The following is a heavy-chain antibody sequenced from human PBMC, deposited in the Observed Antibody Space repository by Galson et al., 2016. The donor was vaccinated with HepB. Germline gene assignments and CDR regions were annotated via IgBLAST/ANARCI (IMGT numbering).Heavy chain of an antibody. CDR1: GFTYTSYA. Sequence: SLRLSCAASGFTYTSYAMAWVRQSPGKGLQWVSGVSNGHASTYYADSVKGRFSISRDNSKNTLYLQMNSLRVEDTAVYFCAKGGTWPGASLDFWGQGILVTVSS. CDR2: VSNGHAST. D-gene: IGHD1-26*01. CDR3: AKGGTWPGASLDF. V-gene: IGHV3-23*01. J-gene: IGHJ4*02.